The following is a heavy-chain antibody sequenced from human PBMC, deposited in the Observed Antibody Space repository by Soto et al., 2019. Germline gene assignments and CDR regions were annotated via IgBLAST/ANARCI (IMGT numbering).Heavy chain of an antibody. J-gene: IGHJ6*02. CDR2: IGTRSDI. D-gene: IGHD6-6*01. V-gene: IGHV3-21*01. Sequence: GGSLRLSCAASGFTFSSYRMHWVRQAPGKGLEWVSSIGTRSDIYYADSVKGRFTISRDNAKNSLYLQMNSMTAEDTAVYYCAREDTAAQLAYGLDVWGQGTKVTVSS. CDR1: GFTFSSYR. CDR3: AREDTAAQLAYGLDV.